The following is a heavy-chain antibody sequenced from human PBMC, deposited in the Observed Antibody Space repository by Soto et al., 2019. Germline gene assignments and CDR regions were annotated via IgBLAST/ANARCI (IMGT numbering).Heavy chain of an antibody. J-gene: IGHJ4*02. V-gene: IGHV3-23*01. CDR1: GFTFRDFS. CDR3: ARAPRSGSYYNDPSAY. CDR2: LSDSGGSA. Sequence: GGSLRLSCAASGFTFRDFSMSWVRQAPGTGLEWVSTLSDSGGSAFYADSVMGRFTISRDNSNNTLYLQMTSLRAADTAVYYCARAPRSGSYYNDPSAYWSQGTLVTVSS. D-gene: IGHD3-10*01.